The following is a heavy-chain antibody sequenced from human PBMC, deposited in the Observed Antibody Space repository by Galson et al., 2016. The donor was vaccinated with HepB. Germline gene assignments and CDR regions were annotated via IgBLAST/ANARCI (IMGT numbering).Heavy chain of an antibody. V-gene: IGHV3-30*04. Sequence: SLRLSCAASRFTFSSYAMHWVRQAPGKGLEWVAVVSSDGKHKYYADSVKGRFSISRDNSRNTLYLQMNSLRVEDTALYYCARDWGSGVVVTGFFDFWGQGTLVTVSS. CDR2: VSSDGKHK. CDR1: RFTFSSYA. J-gene: IGHJ4*02. D-gene: IGHD2-21*02. CDR3: ARDWGSGVVVTGFFDF.